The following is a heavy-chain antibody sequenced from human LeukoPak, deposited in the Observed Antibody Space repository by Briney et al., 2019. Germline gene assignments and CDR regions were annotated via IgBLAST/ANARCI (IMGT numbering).Heavy chain of an antibody. Sequence: PGGSLRLSCAASGFTFSSYAMHWVRQAPGKGLEWVAVISYDGSNKYYADSVKGRFTISRDNSKNTLYVQMNSLGAEDTAVYYCGGGGSDYVWGSYRGDYWGQGTLVTVSS. J-gene: IGHJ4*02. CDR3: GGGGSDYVWGSYRGDY. CDR1: GFTFSSYA. CDR2: ISYDGSNK. V-gene: IGHV3-30-3*01. D-gene: IGHD3-16*02.